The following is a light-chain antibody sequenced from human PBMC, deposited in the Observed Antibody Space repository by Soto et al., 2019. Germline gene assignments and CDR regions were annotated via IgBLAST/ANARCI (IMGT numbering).Light chain of an antibody. V-gene: IGKV4-1*01. Sequence: DTLITQTLDSPGVSLGERATTTCTTRDSVLYTFTKVSYLAWYQQKPGHPPKLLIYWASTRESGVPDRFSGSGSGTDFTLTISSLQAEDVAVYYCQQYYTSPITFGPGTKVDI. CDR3: QQYYTSPIT. CDR1: DSVLYTFTKVSY. CDR2: WAS. J-gene: IGKJ3*01.